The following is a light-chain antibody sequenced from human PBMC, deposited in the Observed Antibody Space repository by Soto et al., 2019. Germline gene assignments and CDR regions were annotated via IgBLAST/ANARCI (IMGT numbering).Light chain of an antibody. CDR1: QSINRW. CDR2: KAS. Sequence: DIQMTQSPSTLSASVGDRVTITCRASQSINRWLAWYQQKPGKAPKLLIYKASTLESGVPSRFSGGGIGTEFSLSISSLQPDDSATYYCQQYSTYPYIFGQGTKVEIK. CDR3: QQYSTYPYI. V-gene: IGKV1-5*03. J-gene: IGKJ2*01.